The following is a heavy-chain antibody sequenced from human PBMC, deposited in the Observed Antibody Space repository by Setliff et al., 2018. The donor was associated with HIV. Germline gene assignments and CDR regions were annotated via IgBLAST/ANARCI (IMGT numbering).Heavy chain of an antibody. J-gene: IGHJ6*04. Sequence: GASVKVSCKASGYNFTSHDINWVRQAPGQGLEWMGWMNPKSGNTGYAQKFQGRVTMTTDTSTNTAYMELSSLTSDDTAVYYCAREGLWFGDRGFYMDVWGKGTAVTVSS. V-gene: IGHV1-8*01. D-gene: IGHD3-10*01. CDR2: MNPKSGNT. CDR1: GYNFTSHD. CDR3: AREGLWFGDRGFYMDV.